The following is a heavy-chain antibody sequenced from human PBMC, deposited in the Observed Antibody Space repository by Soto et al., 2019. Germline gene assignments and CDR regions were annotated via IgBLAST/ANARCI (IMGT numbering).Heavy chain of an antibody. D-gene: IGHD6-19*01. CDR1: GFTFSVYG. Sequence: SLRLSCAASGFTFSVYGMHWVRQAPGKGLEWVALVSYDGSIKYYADSVKGRFTTSRDNSKNTLYLQMNSLRVEDTAVYYCAKDVFHLAVAGTSPTSYFYGLAVWGQGTTVTVSS. J-gene: IGHJ6*02. CDR2: VSYDGSIK. CDR3: AKDVFHLAVAGTSPTSYFYGLAV. V-gene: IGHV3-30*18.